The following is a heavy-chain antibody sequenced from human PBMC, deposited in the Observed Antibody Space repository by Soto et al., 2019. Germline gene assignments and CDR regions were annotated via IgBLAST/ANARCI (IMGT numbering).Heavy chain of an antibody. D-gene: IGHD3-10*01. CDR2: IFHSGST. CDR1: GGSINSGDYY. CDR3: ARDRYYGSGTYYNFYSGMDV. V-gene: IGHV4-30-4*01. Sequence: LSLTCTVSGGSINSGDYYWTWVRQPPGKGLEWIGNIFHSGSTYYTPSLQSRVTISPDTSKNHFSLKLSSVTPADTAVYYCARDRYYGSGTYYNFYSGMDVWGQGTTVTVSS. J-gene: IGHJ6*02.